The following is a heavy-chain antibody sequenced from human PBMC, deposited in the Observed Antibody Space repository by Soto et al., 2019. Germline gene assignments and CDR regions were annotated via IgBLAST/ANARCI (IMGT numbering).Heavy chain of an antibody. V-gene: IGHV3-21*01. CDR1: GFTFSSYS. Sequence: EVQLVESGGGLVKPGGSLRLSCAASGFTFSSYSMNWVRQAPGKGLEWVSSISSSSSYIYYADSVKGRFTISSDNAKNTLYLQMNSLRAEDTAVYYCARDRGGSSRDYYYGMDVWGQGTTVTVSS. CDR2: ISSSSSYI. CDR3: ARDRGGSSRDYYYGMDV. J-gene: IGHJ6*02. D-gene: IGHD1-26*01.